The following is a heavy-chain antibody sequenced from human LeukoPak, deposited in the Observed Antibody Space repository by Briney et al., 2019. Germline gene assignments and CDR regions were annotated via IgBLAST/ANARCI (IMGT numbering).Heavy chain of an antibody. CDR3: TRGSGGSYHSGIHY. CDR1: GGTFSSYA. CDR2: IIPIFGTA. Sequence: ASVKVSCRASGGTFSSYAISWVRQAPGQGLEWMGGIIPIFGTANYAQKFQGRVTITADESTSTAYMELSSLRSEDTAVYYCTRGSGGSYHSGIHYWGQGTLVTVSS. D-gene: IGHD1-26*01. J-gene: IGHJ4*02. V-gene: IGHV1-69*13.